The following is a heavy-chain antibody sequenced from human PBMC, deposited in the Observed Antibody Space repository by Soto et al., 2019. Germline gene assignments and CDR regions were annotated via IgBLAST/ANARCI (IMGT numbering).Heavy chain of an antibody. CDR2: IKQDGSGK. D-gene: IGHD1-26*01. CDR3: ARSHSKARPDKGFSYSGSFDI. Sequence: GSVRLSCAASGFTFSSYWMSWVRQAPGKGLEWVANIKQDGSGKYYVDSVKGRFTISRDNAKNSLYLQMNSLRAEDTAVYYCARSHSKARPDKGFSYSGSFDIWGQGTMVPVS. V-gene: IGHV3-7*03. J-gene: IGHJ3*02. CDR1: GFTFSSYW.